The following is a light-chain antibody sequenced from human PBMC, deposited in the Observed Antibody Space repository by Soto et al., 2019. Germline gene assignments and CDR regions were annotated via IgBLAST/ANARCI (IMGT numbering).Light chain of an antibody. Sequence: EIVMMQSPATLSVSPGERATLSCRASQSVSSNLAWYQQKPGQAPRLLIYGASTRATGFAARFSGSGSGTEFTLTISSLQSEDFAVYYCQQYNNWPPITFGQGTRLEIK. CDR3: QQYNNWPPIT. CDR1: QSVSSN. V-gene: IGKV3-15*01. CDR2: GAS. J-gene: IGKJ5*01.